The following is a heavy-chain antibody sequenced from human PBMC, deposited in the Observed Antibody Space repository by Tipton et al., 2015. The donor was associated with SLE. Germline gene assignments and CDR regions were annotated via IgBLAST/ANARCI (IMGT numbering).Heavy chain of an antibody. J-gene: IGHJ3*02. D-gene: IGHD1-26*01. CDR2: ISSSGSTI. Sequence: GSLRLSCAASGFTFSDYYMSWIRQAPGKGLEWVSYISSSGSTIYYADSVKGRFTISRDNAKNSLYLQMNSLRAEDTAVYYCAREEDVIVGATAFDIWGQGTMVTVSS. V-gene: IGHV3-11*04. CDR3: AREEDVIVGATAFDI. CDR1: GFTFSDYY.